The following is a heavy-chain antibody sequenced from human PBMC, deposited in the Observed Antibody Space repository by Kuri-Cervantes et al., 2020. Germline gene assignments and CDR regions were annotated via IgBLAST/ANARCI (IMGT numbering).Heavy chain of an antibody. D-gene: IGHD2-15*01. Sequence: SETLSLTCVVSGYSITSGYHWAWIRQPPGGGLEWIATIHHSGSTFYNPSLKSLVTISVDTSKNQFSLKLSSVTAADTAVYYCARGRLYCSGGSCPPDYWGQGTLVTVSS. CDR1: GYSITSGYH. V-gene: IGHV4-38-2*01. CDR2: IHHSGST. CDR3: ARGRLYCSGGSCPPDY. J-gene: IGHJ4*02.